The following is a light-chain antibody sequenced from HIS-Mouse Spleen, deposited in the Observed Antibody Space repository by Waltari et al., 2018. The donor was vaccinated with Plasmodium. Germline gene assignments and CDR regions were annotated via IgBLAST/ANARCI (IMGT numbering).Light chain of an antibody. CDR1: QSVSSN. CDR3: QQYNNWSFT. J-gene: IGKJ3*01. CDR2: GES. V-gene: IGKV3-15*01. Sequence: EIVMTQSPATLSVSPGERATLSCRASQSVSSNLAWYQQKPGQAPRLLIYGESTRDTGIPARFSGSGSGTEFTLTISSLQSEDFAVYYCQQYNNWSFTFGPGTKVDIK.